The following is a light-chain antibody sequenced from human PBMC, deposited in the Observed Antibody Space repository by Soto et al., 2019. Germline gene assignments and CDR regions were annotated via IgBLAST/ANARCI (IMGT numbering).Light chain of an antibody. CDR2: DVK. CDR3: SSYTSSSSVI. V-gene: IGLV2-14*01. CDR1: SSDVGAYDY. J-gene: IGLJ2*01. Sequence: QSALTQPPSASGSPGQSVTISCTGTSSDVGAYDYVSWYQQHPGKAPKLMIYDVKYRPSGVSNRFSGSKSGNTASLTISGLQAEDEADYYCSSYTSSSSVIFGGGTKVTVL.